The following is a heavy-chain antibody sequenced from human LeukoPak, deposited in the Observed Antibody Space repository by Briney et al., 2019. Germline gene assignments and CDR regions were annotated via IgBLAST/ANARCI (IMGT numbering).Heavy chain of an antibody. D-gene: IGHD3-10*01. CDR3: ARDVYGTDGY. V-gene: IGHV4-59*01. CDR2: IYYSGST. CDR1: GGSISSYY. Sequence: SATLSLTCTVTGGSISSYYWSWIRQPPGKGLEWIGYIYYSGSTNYNPSLKSRVTISVDTSKNQFSLKLSSVTAADTAVYYCARDVYGTDGYWGQGTLVTVSS. J-gene: IGHJ4*02.